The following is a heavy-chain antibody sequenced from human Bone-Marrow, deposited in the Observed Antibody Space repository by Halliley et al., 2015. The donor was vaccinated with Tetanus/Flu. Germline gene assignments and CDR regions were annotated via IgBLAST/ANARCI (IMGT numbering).Heavy chain of an antibody. CDR3: ARDRGGGYYGMDV. J-gene: IGHJ6*01. Sequence: WVSPIGNAADAYYAGSVRGRFTISRENAKNSLYLEMNSLRAEDTAVYYCARDRGGGYYGMDVWGQGTTVTVSS. V-gene: IGHV3-13*01. D-gene: IGHD3-10*01. CDR2: IGNAADA.